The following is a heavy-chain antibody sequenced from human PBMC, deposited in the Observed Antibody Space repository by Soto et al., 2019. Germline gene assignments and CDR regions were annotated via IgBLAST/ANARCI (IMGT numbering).Heavy chain of an antibody. J-gene: IGHJ6*02. CDR1: GGSISSYY. CDR2: IYYSGST. CDR3: ARYKSNYYYGMDV. Sequence: SETLSLTCTVSGGSISSYYWSWIRQPLGKGLEWIGYIYYSGSTNYNPSLKSRVTISVDTSKNQFSLKLSSVTAADTAVYYCARYKSNYYYGMDVWGQGTTVTVSS. V-gene: IGHV4-59*01. D-gene: IGHD1-20*01.